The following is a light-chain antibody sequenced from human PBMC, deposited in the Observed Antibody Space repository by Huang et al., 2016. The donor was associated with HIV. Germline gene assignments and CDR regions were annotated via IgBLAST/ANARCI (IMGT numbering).Light chain of an antibody. J-gene: IGKJ2*01. CDR2: GAS. V-gene: IGKV3-15*01. CDR3: QQYNNWPYT. CDR1: QSINND. Sequence: EIVMTQSPATLSVSPGERATLACKASQSINNDLAWYQQKPGQPPRLIIHGASTRATGIPARFSGSGSGTGFTLTISSLQSEDFAVYHCQQYNNWPYTFGQGTKLEIK.